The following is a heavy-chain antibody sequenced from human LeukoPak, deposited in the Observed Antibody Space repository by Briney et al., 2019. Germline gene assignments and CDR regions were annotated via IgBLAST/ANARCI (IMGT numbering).Heavy chain of an antibody. CDR2: IYPGDSDT. Sequence: GESLKISCKGSGYSFTSYWIGWVRQMPGKGLEWMGTIYPGDSDTRYSPSFQGQVTISADKSISTAYLQWSSLKASDTAMYYCARRANYYDSSGYYYGFDYWGQGTLVTVSS. V-gene: IGHV5-51*01. CDR3: ARRANYYDSSGYYYGFDY. CDR1: GYSFTSYW. D-gene: IGHD3-22*01. J-gene: IGHJ4*02.